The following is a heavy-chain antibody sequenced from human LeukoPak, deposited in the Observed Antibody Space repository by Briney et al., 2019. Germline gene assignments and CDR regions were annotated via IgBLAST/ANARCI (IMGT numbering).Heavy chain of an antibody. Sequence: PGGSLRLSCAASGFTFSSYWMSWVRQAPGKGLEWVANIKQDGSEKYYVDSVKGRFTISRDNAKNSLYLQMNSLRAEDTAVYYCARVPRITMVRGDSNWFDPWGQGTLVTVSS. V-gene: IGHV3-7*01. J-gene: IGHJ5*02. CDR3: ARVPRITMVRGDSNWFDP. D-gene: IGHD3-10*01. CDR2: IKQDGSEK. CDR1: GFTFSSYW.